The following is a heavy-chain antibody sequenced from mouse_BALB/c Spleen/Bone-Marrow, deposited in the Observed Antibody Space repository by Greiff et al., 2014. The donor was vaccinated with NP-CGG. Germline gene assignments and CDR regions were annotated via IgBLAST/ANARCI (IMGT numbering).Heavy chain of an antibody. Sequence: VQLQQSGAELVRPGALVKLSCKASGFNIKDSYMHWVKQRPEQGLEWIGWIDPENGNTIYDPKFQGKASITADTSSNTAYLQLSSLTSEDTAVYYCARYNWDKYYAMDYWGQGTSVTVSS. V-gene: IGHV14-1*02. D-gene: IGHD4-1*01. CDR3: ARYNWDKYYAMDY. CDR1: GFNIKDSY. J-gene: IGHJ4*01. CDR2: IDPENGNT.